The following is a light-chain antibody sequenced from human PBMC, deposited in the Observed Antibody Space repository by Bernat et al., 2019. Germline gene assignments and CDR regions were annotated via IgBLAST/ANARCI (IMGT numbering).Light chain of an antibody. Sequence: EIVLTQSPGTLSLSPGERATISCRASQSLTSGSLAWYQQKPGQAPRLLIYAASSRVTGIPDKVSGSGSGTDFALSISRLEPEDFAVYYCQQYGVSTPWTFGQGTKVEIK. CDR1: QSLTSGS. J-gene: IGKJ1*01. CDR2: AAS. V-gene: IGKV3-20*01. CDR3: QQYGVSTPWT.